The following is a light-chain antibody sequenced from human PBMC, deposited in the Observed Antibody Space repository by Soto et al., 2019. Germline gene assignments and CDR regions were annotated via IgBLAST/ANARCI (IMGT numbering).Light chain of an antibody. CDR3: SSYTSTSTYV. CDR1: SSDVGGYNY. J-gene: IGLJ1*01. V-gene: IGLV2-14*01. CDR2: HVS. Sequence: QSALAQPASLSGSPGQALALFRPGNSSDVGGYNYVSWYQQYPGKAPKLVIYHVSNRPSGVSNRFSGSKSGNSAYLTISGLQAEDEADYYCSSYTSTSTYVFGTGTKVNVL.